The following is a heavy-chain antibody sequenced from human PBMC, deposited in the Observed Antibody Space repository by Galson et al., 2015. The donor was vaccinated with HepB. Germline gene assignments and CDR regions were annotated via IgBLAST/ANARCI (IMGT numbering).Heavy chain of an antibody. V-gene: IGHV3-21*01. CDR3: ARGKGFGSSWNGGGGCYFDY. CDR1: GITLSSYS. D-gene: IGHD6-13*01. Sequence: SLRLSCAASGITLSSYSMNWVRQAPGKGLEWVSCISSSSTYIYYADSVKGRFTISRDNAKNTMYLQMNSLRGEDTAVYYCARGKGFGSSWNGGGGCYFDYWGQGTQATVSS. J-gene: IGHJ4*02. CDR2: ISSSSTYI.